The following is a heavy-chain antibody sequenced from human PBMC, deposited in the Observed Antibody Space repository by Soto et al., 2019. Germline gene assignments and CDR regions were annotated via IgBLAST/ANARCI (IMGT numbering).Heavy chain of an antibody. Sequence: ASVKVSCKASGYTFTSYDINWVRQATGQGLEWMGWMNPNSGNTGYAQKFQGRVTMTRNTSISTAYMELSSLRSEDTAVYYCAGSDTAVADDAFDIWGQGTMVTVSS. V-gene: IGHV1-8*01. J-gene: IGHJ3*02. CDR3: AGSDTAVADDAFDI. CDR2: MNPNSGNT. D-gene: IGHD5-18*01. CDR1: GYTFTSYD.